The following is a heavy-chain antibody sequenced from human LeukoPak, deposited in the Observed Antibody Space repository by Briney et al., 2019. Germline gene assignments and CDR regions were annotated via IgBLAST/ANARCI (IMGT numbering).Heavy chain of an antibody. Sequence: GRSLRLSCAASGFTFSSYAMHWVRQAPGKGLEWVAVISYDRSNKYYADSVKGRFTISRDNSKNTLYLQMNSLRAEDTAVYYCARSLQGYCSGGSCLFDYWGQGTLVTVSS. V-gene: IGHV3-30*04. D-gene: IGHD2-15*01. J-gene: IGHJ4*02. CDR2: ISYDRSNK. CDR3: ARSLQGYCSGGSCLFDY. CDR1: GFTFSSYA.